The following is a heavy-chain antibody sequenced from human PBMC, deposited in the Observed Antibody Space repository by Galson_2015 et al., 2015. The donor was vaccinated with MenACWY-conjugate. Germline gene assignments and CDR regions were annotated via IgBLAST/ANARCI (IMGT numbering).Heavy chain of an antibody. CDR2: IWYDGSNK. V-gene: IGHV3-33*06. Sequence: SLRLSCAASGFTFNSHGMHWVRQAPGKGLEWVAVIWYDGSNKYYADSVKGRFTISRDNSKNTVYLQMDSLRAEDTAMYYCAKRGAITASIWKDAFDIRGQGNLGHRLL. CDR1: GFTFNSHG. D-gene: IGHD1-26*01. CDR3: AKRGAITASIWKDAFDI. J-gene: IGHJ3*02.